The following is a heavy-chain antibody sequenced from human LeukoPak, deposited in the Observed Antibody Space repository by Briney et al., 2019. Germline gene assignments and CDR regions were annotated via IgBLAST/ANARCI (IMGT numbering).Heavy chain of an antibody. CDR3: AASVKLYGDQNWFDP. D-gene: IGHD4-17*01. V-gene: IGHV4-4*07. Sequence: SETLSLTCTVSGGYNSTYYWSWIRQPAGKGLEWIGHASGSTNYNPSLKSRVTMSVDTSKNQFYLQLSSVTAADTAVYDCAASVKLYGDQNWFDPWGQGTLVTVSS. CDR1: GGYNSTYY. J-gene: IGHJ5*02. CDR2: ASGST.